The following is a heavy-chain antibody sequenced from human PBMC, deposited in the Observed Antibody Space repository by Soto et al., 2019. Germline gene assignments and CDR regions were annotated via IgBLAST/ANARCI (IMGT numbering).Heavy chain of an antibody. CDR1: GGSISSGGYS. V-gene: IGHV4-30-2*01. Sequence: PSETLSLTCAVSGGSISSGGYSWSWIRQPPGKGLEWIGYIYHSGSTYYNPSLKSRVTISVDRSKNQFSLKLSSVTAADTAVYYCARGYYYDENWFDPWGQGTLVTVSS. D-gene: IGHD3-22*01. CDR2: IYHSGST. CDR3: ARGYYYDENWFDP. J-gene: IGHJ5*02.